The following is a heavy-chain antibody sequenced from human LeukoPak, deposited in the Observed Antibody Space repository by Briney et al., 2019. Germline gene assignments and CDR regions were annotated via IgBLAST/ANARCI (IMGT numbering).Heavy chain of an antibody. CDR2: IIPIFGTT. J-gene: IGHJ5*02. V-gene: IGHV1-69*06. CDR3: ARGHYGSGSEDLGLFDP. D-gene: IGHD3-10*01. CDR1: GYTFTSYY. Sequence: SVKVSCKASGYTFTSYYMHWVRQAPGQGLEWMGGIIPIFGTTNYAQKFQGRVTITADKSTTTAYMELSSLRSEDTAVYYCARGHYGSGSEDLGLFDPWGQGTLVTVSS.